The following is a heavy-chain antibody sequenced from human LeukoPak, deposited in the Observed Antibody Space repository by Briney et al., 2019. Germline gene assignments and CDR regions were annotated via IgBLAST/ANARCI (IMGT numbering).Heavy chain of an antibody. D-gene: IGHD7-27*01. CDR1: GGSISSYY. J-gene: IGHJ6*03. Sequence: PSETLSLTCTVSGGSISSYYWSWIRQPPGKGLEWIGYIYYSGSTNYNPSLESRVTISVDTSKNQFSLKLSSVTAADTAVYYCARRFQPGDLEAKRGYYYYYYMDVWGKGTTVTVSS. CDR2: IYYSGST. CDR3: ARRFQPGDLEAKRGYYYYYYMDV. V-gene: IGHV4-59*01.